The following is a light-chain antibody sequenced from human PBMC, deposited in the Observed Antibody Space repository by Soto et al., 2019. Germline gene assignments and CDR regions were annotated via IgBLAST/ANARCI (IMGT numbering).Light chain of an antibody. CDR1: QSISSW. Sequence: DIQMTQSPSTLSASVGDRVTIPCRASQSISSWLAWYQQKPGKAPKLLIYDASSLESGVPSRCSGSGAGKEFPLTISSLQPDDVATYYCQQYNSYSTCGQGTKG. CDR3: QQYNSYST. V-gene: IGKV1-5*01. J-gene: IGKJ1*01. CDR2: DAS.